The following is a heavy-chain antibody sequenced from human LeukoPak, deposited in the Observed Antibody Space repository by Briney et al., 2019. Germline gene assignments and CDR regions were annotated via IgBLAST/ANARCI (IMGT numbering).Heavy chain of an antibody. Sequence: GGSLRLSCAASGFTLSSYWMHWVRQAPGKGLVWVSRINSDGSSTSYADSVRGRFTISRDNAKNTLYLQMNSLRAEDTAVYYCARGPQRITIFGVVTQRPSEVWYFDLWGRGTLVTVSS. J-gene: IGHJ2*01. CDR3: ARGPQRITIFGVVTQRPSEVWYFDL. V-gene: IGHV3-74*01. CDR2: INSDGSST. CDR1: GFTLSSYW. D-gene: IGHD3-3*01.